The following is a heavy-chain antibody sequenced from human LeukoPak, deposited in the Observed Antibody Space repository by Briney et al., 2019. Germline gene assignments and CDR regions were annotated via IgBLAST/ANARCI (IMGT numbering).Heavy chain of an antibody. CDR3: AKGTRELQPFDY. CDR2: INPNSGGT. V-gene: IGHV1-2*06. J-gene: IGHJ4*02. D-gene: IGHD1-26*01. Sequence: ASVKVPCKASGYTFTGYYMHWVRQAPGQGLEWMGRINPNSGGTNYAQKFQGRVTMTRDTSISTAYMELSRLRSDDTAVYYCAKGTRELQPFDYWGQGTLVTVSS. CDR1: GYTFTGYY.